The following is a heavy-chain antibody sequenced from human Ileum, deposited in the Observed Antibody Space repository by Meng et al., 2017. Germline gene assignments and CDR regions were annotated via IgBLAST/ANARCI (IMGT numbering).Heavy chain of an antibody. V-gene: IGHV3-23*01. J-gene: IGHJ4*02. D-gene: IGHD2-2*02. Sequence: QLLESGGGLVQQGGSLRLSCTGSGFTFADYAINWVRQPPGKGLEWVSAISGNGAAKLYADSAKGRFTISRDNSKNSIYMEMYTRRVEDTAIYYCARGTYHYDFWGQGTLVTVSS. CDR3: ARGTYHYDF. CDR1: GFTFADYA. CDR2: ISGNGAAK.